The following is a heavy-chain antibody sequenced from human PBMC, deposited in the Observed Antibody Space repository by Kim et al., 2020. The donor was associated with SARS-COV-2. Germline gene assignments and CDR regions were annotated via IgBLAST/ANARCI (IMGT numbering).Heavy chain of an antibody. V-gene: IGHV1-2*06. Sequence: ASVKVSCKASGYSFTDYLIHWVRQAPGQGPEWVGRLNPYTGGTDFARKFLGRVTMTGDTSSSTAYLELSSLRADDTALYYCATLGTDRSEYYSPDSWGQG. D-gene: IGHD3-22*01. J-gene: IGHJ4*02. CDR2: LNPYTGGT. CDR3: ATLGTDRSEYYSPDS. CDR1: GYSFTDYL.